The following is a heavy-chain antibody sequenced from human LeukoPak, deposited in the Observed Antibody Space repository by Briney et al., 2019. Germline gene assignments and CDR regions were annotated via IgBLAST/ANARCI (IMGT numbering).Heavy chain of an antibody. J-gene: IGHJ4*02. Sequence: GGSLGLSCGASGFTFSYYGMHWVRQAPGKGLEWVALIRYDGSNKYYADSVKGRFTISRDNSKNTLYLQMNSLRGEDTAVFYCARDPLNRRWGSYYFDYWGQGTLVTVSS. D-gene: IGHD1-14*01. CDR2: IRYDGSNK. CDR1: GFTFSYYG. CDR3: ARDPLNRRWGSYYFDY. V-gene: IGHV3-30*02.